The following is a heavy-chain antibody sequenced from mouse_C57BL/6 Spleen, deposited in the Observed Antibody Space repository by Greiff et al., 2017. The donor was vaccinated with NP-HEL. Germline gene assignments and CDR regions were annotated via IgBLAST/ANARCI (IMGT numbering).Heavy chain of an antibody. CDR3: ARTVTTWYFDV. CDR1: GYTFTSYR. V-gene: IGHV1-59*01. J-gene: IGHJ1*03. Sequence: VQLQQPGAELVRPGTSVKLSCKASGYTFTSYRMHWVKQRPGQGLEWIGAIDPSDNYTNYNQKFKGKATLTVDTSSSTAYMQLSSLTSEDSAVYYCARTVTTWYFDVWGTGTTVTVSS. CDR2: IDPSDNYT. D-gene: IGHD2-2*01.